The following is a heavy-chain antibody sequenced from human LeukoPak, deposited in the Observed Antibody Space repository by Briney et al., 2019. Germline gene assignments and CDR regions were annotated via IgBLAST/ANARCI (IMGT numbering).Heavy chain of an antibody. D-gene: IGHD3-22*01. CDR2: IKQDGSEK. CDR1: GFTFSSYW. J-gene: IGHJ3*02. V-gene: IGHV3-7*01. CDR3: ARSTYYYDIDGFDI. Sequence: PGGSLRLSCATFGFTFSSYWMSWVRQAPGKGLEWVANIKQDGSEKYYVDPVKGRFTISRDNAKNSPYLQMNSLRAEDTAVYYCARSTYYYDIDGFDIWGQGTMVIVSS.